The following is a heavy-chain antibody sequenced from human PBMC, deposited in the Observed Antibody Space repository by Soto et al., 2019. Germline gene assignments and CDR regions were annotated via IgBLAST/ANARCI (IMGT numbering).Heavy chain of an antibody. CDR1: GFSFSNTW. Sequence: EMQLVESGGGLLQPGGSLRLSCVASGFSFSNTWMHWVRQAPGKGLEWGALINSDESTTNYADSVKGRFTISRDNAKHTVYLQMNSLRVEDTAVYFGVRDYYHKMDVWGAGATVTVSS. CDR2: INSDESTT. J-gene: IGHJ6*03. CDR3: VRDYYHKMDV. V-gene: IGHV3-74*01.